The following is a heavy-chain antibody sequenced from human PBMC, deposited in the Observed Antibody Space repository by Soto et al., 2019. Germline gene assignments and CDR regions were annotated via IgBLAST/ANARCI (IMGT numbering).Heavy chain of an antibody. Sequence: GVSLRLSCAASGFTFSSYWMHWVRQAPGKGLVWVSRINSDGSSTSYADSVKGRFTISRDNAKNTLYLQMNSLRAEDTAVYYCARVKGFWSGYSMGKFNWFDPWGQGTLVTVSS. J-gene: IGHJ5*02. V-gene: IGHV3-74*01. D-gene: IGHD3-3*01. CDR1: GFTFSSYW. CDR2: INSDGSST. CDR3: ARVKGFWSGYSMGKFNWFDP.